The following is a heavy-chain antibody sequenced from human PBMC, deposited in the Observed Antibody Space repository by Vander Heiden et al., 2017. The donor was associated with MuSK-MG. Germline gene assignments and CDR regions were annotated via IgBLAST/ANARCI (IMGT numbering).Heavy chain of an antibody. CDR3: ARDREPYCGGDCNGLDV. D-gene: IGHD2-21*02. V-gene: IGHV3-21*01. CDR2: ISSSSSYI. Sequence: EVQLVESGGGLVVPGGSLRLSCAGSRLIFSRFGMYWVRQAPGKGLEWVSYISSSSSYIYYADSVRGRFTISRDNAKNSLFLQMNSLRAEDTAVYYCARDREPYCGGDCNGLDVWGQGTTVTVSS. J-gene: IGHJ6*02. CDR1: RLIFSRFG.